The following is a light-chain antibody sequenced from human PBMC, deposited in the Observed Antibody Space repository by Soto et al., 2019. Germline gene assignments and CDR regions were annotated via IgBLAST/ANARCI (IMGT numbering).Light chain of an antibody. CDR1: QSVSSSY. Sequence: EMVLTQSPGTLSLSPGERATLSCRASQSVSSSYLAWYQHKPGQAPRLLIYRASSRATGIPDRFSGSGSGTDFTLTISRLEPEDFAVDYCQQDGSYWTFGQGTKVEIQ. V-gene: IGKV3-20*01. CDR3: QQDGSYWT. J-gene: IGKJ1*01. CDR2: RAS.